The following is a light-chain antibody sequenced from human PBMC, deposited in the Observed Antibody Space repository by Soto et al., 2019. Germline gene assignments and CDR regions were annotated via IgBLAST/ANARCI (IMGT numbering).Light chain of an antibody. J-gene: IGKJ2*01. V-gene: IGKV3-20*01. CDR2: DAF. Sequence: EIVLTQSPGTLALPPGERATLSCRASQSVSSSSLAWYQHKPGQSPRLLIYDAFSRDTDIPDRFSGSGSGTHYTLTINRMEPEDFAVYYEQQYGRSPTKYTFGQGTKLE. CDR3: QQYGRSPTKYT. CDR1: QSVSSSS.